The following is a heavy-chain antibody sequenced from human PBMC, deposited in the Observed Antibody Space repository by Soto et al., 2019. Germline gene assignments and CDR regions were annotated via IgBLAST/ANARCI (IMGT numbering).Heavy chain of an antibody. D-gene: IGHD4-4*01. V-gene: IGHV4-4*07. Sequence: SETLSLTCTVSGGSISDYYWSWIRQPAGKGLEWIGRIYSSGSTYYNPSLRSRVTMSVDMSKNQFSLKVTSVTAADTAVDYCARVAGDYSSPDGVVVVGQGTRVTVSS. J-gene: IGHJ6*02. CDR3: ARVAGDYSSPDGVVV. CDR2: IYSSGST. CDR1: GGSISDYY.